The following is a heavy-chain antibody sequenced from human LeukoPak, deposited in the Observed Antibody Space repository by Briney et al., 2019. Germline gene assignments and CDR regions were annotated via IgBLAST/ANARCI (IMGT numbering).Heavy chain of an antibody. CDR3: AKDLNYDFWSGLGN. D-gene: IGHD3-3*01. Sequence: PGGSLRLSCAASGFTFSSYAMHWVRQAPGKGLEWVADISYDGSNKYYADSVKGRFTISRDNSKNTLYLQMNSLRAEDTAVYYCAKDLNYDFWSGLGNWGQGTLVTVSS. CDR1: GFTFSSYA. J-gene: IGHJ4*02. V-gene: IGHV3-30-3*01. CDR2: ISYDGSNK.